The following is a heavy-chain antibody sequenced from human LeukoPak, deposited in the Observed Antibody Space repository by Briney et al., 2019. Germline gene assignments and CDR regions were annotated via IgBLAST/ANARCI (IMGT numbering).Heavy chain of an antibody. CDR1: GFTVSSNY. V-gene: IGHV3-53*01. J-gene: IGHJ4*02. D-gene: IGHD3-22*01. CDR3: ARNLYYYDSSGYYYY. Sequence: PGGSLRLSCAASGFTVSSNYMSWVRQAPGKGLEWVSVIYSGGNTYYADSVKDRFTISRDNFKNTLYLQMNSLRAEDTAVYYCARNLYYYDSSGYYYYWGQGTLVTVSS. CDR2: IYSGGNT.